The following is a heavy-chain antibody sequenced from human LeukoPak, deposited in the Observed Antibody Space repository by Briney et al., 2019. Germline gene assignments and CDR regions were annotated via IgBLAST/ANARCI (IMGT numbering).Heavy chain of an antibody. CDR1: GFXFSSYE. D-gene: IGHD4-17*01. CDR3: ARHGAPDAFDI. CDR2: IRSSGSTR. Sequence: GGSLRLSCAGSGFXFSSYEMNWVRQGPGKGLEWVSNIRSSGSTRHYADSVKGRFTISRDNAKNSLYLQMNSLRAEDTAVYYCARHGAPDAFDIWGQGTMVTVSS. J-gene: IGHJ3*02. V-gene: IGHV3-48*03.